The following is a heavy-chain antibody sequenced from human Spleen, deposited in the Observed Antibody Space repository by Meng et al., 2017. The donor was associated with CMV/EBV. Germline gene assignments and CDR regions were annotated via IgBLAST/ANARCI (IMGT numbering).Heavy chain of an antibody. CDR1: GFTFSSYS. Sequence: GESLKISCAASGFTFSSYSINWVRKAPGEGLEWVASISSSSIYIYYADSVRVRFAIYRDNDKHSLYLQMNSLRAEDMAVYYCAKESVIAACMNYYGMDGWGQGPTVTVSS. CDR3: AKESVIAACMNYYGMDG. D-gene: IGHD2-15*01. V-gene: IGHV3-21*01. J-gene: IGHJ6*02. CDR2: ISSSSIYI.